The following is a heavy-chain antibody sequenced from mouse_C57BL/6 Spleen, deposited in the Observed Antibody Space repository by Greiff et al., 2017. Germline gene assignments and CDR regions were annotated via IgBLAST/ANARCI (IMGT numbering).Heavy chain of an antibody. CDR1: GFNIKDDY. Sequence: EVKLVESGAELVRPGASVKLSCTASGFNIKDDYMHWVKQRPEQGLEWIGWIDPENGDTEYASKFQGKATITADTSSNTAYLQLSSLTSEDTAVYYCTPGDYYSNFYAMDYWGQGTSVTVSS. J-gene: IGHJ4*01. V-gene: IGHV14-4*01. CDR3: TPGDYYSNFYAMDY. CDR2: IDPENGDT. D-gene: IGHD2-5*01.